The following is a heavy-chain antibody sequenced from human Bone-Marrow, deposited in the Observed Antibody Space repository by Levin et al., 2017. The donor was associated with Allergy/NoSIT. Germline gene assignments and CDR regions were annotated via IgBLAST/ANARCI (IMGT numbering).Heavy chain of an antibody. J-gene: IGHJ2*01. D-gene: IGHD3-10*01. CDR3: ARKVSTIRGVIGYFDL. CDR1: GFTFSRQD. Sequence: GESLKISCVASGFTFSRQDMHWLRQATGKGLEWVAAIGTAGDTYYPDSVKGRFTISRENGENSLYLQMNSLRAEDAAVYYCARKVSTIRGVIGYFDLWGRGTLVTVS. CDR2: IGTAGDT. V-gene: IGHV3-13*01.